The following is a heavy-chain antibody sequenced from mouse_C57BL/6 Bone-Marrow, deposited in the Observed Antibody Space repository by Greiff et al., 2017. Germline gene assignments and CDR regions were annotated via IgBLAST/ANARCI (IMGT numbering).Heavy chain of an antibody. J-gene: IGHJ2*01. V-gene: IGHV5-6*01. CDR1: GFTFSSYG. Sequence: EVKLVESGGDLVKPGGSLKLSCAASGFTFSSYGLSWVRQTPDKRLEWVATISSGGSYTYYPDSVKGRFTISRNNAKNTLYRQMSMLKAEATAMYYCARGGGYFDYWGQGTTLTVSS. CDR2: ISSGGSYT. CDR3: ARGGGYFDY.